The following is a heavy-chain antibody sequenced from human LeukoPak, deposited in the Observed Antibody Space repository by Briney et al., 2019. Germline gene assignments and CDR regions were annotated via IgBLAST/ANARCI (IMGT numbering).Heavy chain of an antibody. CDR1: GFTFSSYG. CDR2: IRYDGSNK. Sequence: GRSLRLSCAASGFTFSSYGMHWVRQAPGKGLEWVAFIRYDGSNKYYADSVKGRFTISRDNSKNTLYLQMNSLRAGDTAVYYCARAAYSSTWYSRYFDLWGRGTLVTVSS. CDR3: ARAAYSSTWYSRYFDL. D-gene: IGHD6-13*01. J-gene: IGHJ2*01. V-gene: IGHV3-33*01.